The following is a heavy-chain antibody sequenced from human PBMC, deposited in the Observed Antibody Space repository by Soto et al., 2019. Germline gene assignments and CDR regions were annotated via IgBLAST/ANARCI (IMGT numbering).Heavy chain of an antibody. CDR2: IYYSGST. V-gene: IGHV4-31*03. CDR3: ARVGGINWFDP. D-gene: IGHD1-20*01. Sequence: QVQLQESGPGQVKHSRPLSLTCTVSGGSISSGGYYWSWIRQHPGKGLEWIGYIYYSGSTYYNPSLTSRVTISGDTSRNQSSLKLSSVTAADTAVYYCARVGGINWFDPWGQGTLVTVSS. J-gene: IGHJ5*02. CDR1: GGSISSGGYY.